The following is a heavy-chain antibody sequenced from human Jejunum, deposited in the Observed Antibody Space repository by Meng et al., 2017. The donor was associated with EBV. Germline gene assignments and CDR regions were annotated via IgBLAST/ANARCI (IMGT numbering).Heavy chain of an antibody. CDR2: ISPDGSDR. V-gene: IGHV3-7*01. Sequence: GQLVESGGGLVQPGGSLRLSCTASGFTFSNHWMNWVRQTPGKGLEWVANISPDGSDRYYVDSVKGRFTISRENAKNSLYLQMNSLRAEDSALYYCLGNNNQAYWGQGTLVTVSS. J-gene: IGHJ4*02. CDR1: GFTFSNHW. CDR3: LGNNNQAY. D-gene: IGHD1/OR15-1a*01.